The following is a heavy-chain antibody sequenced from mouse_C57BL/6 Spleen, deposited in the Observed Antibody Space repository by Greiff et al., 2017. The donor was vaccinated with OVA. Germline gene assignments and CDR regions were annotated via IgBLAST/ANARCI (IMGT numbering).Heavy chain of an antibody. V-gene: IGHV1-15*01. D-gene: IGHD1-1*01. J-gene: IGHJ4*01. CDR3: TRSYYYGSNYAMDY. CDR1: GYTFTDYE. Sequence: VQLQESGAELVRPGASVTLSCKASGYTFTDYEMHWVKQTPVHGLEWIGAIDPETGGTAYNQKFKGKAILTADKSSSTAYMELRSLTSEDSAVYYCTRSYYYGSNYAMDYWGQGTSVTVSS. CDR2: IDPETGGT.